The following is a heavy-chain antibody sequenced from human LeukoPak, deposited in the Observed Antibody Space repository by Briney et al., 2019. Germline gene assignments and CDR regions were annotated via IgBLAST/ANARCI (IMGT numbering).Heavy chain of an antibody. J-gene: IGHJ3*02. Sequence: SETLSLTCTVSGGSVSRSPYYWGWIRQPPGQGLEWIGNIYYSGSTYYNPSLKSRVTISVDTSKNHFSLKVTSVTAADTAVYYCARDSEYYGSGSYYNAEPGAFDIWGQGTMVTVSS. CDR2: IYYSGST. V-gene: IGHV4-39*07. D-gene: IGHD3-10*01. CDR1: GGSVSRSPYY. CDR3: ARDSEYYGSGSYYNAEPGAFDI.